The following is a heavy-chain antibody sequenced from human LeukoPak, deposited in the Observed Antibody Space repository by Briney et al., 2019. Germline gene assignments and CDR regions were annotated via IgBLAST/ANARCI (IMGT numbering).Heavy chain of an antibody. J-gene: IGHJ5*02. CDR3: AKGGVATIPWFDP. CDR1: GGSISSYY. D-gene: IGHD5-12*01. V-gene: IGHV4-59*01. CDR2: IYCSGST. Sequence: PSETLSLTCTVSGGSISSYYWSWIRQPPGKGLEWIGYIYCSGSTNYNPSLKSRVTISVDTSKNQFSLKLSSVTAADTAIYYCAKGGVATIPWFDPWGQGTLVTVSS.